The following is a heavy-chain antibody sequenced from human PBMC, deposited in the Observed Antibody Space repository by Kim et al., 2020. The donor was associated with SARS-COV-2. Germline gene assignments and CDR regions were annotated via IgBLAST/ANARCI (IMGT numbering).Heavy chain of an antibody. V-gene: IGHV6-1*01. Sequence: DYAAAMKSRITIDADTSKNQFSLQLNSVSPEDTAVYYCARDTPGQKAYDIWGQGTMVTVSS. J-gene: IGHJ3*02. CDR3: ARDTPGQKAYDI.